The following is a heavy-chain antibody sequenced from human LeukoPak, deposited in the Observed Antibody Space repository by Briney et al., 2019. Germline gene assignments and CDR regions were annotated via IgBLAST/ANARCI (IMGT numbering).Heavy chain of an antibody. CDR1: GFTFNNAW. D-gene: IGHD6-13*01. Sequence: GGSLRLSCAASGFTFNNAWMRWFRQAPGKGLEWVGLIRSRTDGGTTDYAAPVKGRFTISRDDSENTLFLQMKSLKTEDTAVYYCTTESWYVGYGGEGTLVTVSS. J-gene: IGHJ4*02. V-gene: IGHV3-15*01. CDR3: TTESWYVGY. CDR2: IRSRTDGGTT.